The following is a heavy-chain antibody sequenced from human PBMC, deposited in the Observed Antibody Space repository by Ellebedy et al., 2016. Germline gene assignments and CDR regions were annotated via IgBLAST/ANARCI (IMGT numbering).Heavy chain of an antibody. Sequence: GESLKISXAASGFTFSNFFMSWVRQTPGKGLEWVSTISGDGGSSYFADSVKGRFTISRDNSRNTLSLQMNSLRVDDTAIYYCYYGHYSASWGQGTLVTVSS. CDR1: GFTFSNFF. D-gene: IGHD4-17*01. CDR2: ISGDGGSS. J-gene: IGHJ4*02. V-gene: IGHV3-23*01. CDR3: YYGHYSAS.